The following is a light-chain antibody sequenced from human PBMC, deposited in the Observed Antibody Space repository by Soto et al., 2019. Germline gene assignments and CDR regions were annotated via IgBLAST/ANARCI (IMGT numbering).Light chain of an antibody. CDR2: DVS. Sequence: QSALTQPASLSGSPGQSITISCTGTSSDIGAYGYVSWFQQHPGKAPKLMIYDVSNRPSGVSNRFSGSKSGNTASLTISGLQAEDEADYYCSSYTSSSTFYVFGTGTKVTVL. CDR1: SSDIGAYGY. J-gene: IGLJ1*01. V-gene: IGLV2-14*03. CDR3: SSYTSSSTFYV.